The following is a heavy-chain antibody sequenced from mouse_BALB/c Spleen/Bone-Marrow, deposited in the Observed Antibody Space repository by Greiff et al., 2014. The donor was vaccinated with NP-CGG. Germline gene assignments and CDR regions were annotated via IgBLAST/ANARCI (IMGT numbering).Heavy chain of an antibody. CDR3: ARRDGNYACFAY. Sequence: VQLQQSGAELVRPGTSVKVSCKASGYAFTNYLIEWVKQRPGQGLEWIGVINPGSGGTNYNEKFKGKATLTVDKSSSTAYMQLSSLTSDDSAVYFCARRDGNYACFAYWGQGTLVTVSA. CDR1: GYAFTNYL. J-gene: IGHJ3*01. D-gene: IGHD2-1*01. CDR2: INPGSGGT. V-gene: IGHV1-54*03.